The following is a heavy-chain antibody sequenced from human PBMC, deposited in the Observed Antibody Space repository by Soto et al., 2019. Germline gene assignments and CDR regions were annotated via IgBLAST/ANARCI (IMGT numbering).Heavy chain of an antibody. D-gene: IGHD2-2*01. CDR2: ISGSGGST. J-gene: IGHJ5*02. CDR1: GFTFSSYA. V-gene: IGHV3-23*01. CDR3: AKDLGIVVVPATLPAGWFDP. Sequence: EVQLLESGGGLVQPGGSLRLSCAASGFTFSSYAMSWVRQAPGKGLEWVSAISGSGGSTYYEDSVKGRFTISRDNSKNTLYLQMNSLRAEDTAVYYCAKDLGIVVVPATLPAGWFDPWGKGTLVTVSS.